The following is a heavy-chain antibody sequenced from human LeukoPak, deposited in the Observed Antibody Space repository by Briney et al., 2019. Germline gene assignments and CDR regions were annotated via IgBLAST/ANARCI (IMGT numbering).Heavy chain of an antibody. CDR2: INPNSGGT. J-gene: IGHJ4*02. V-gene: IGHV1-2*06. CDR1: GYTFSTYP. Sequence: ASVKVSCKASGYTFSTYPMNWVRQAPGQGLEWMGRINPNSGGTDHAHKFRGRVTMTRDTSISTAFMDLSGLISDDTAVYYCARDIGYGDYGRDYWGQGTLVTVSS. CDR3: ARDIGYGDYGRDY. D-gene: IGHD5-12*01.